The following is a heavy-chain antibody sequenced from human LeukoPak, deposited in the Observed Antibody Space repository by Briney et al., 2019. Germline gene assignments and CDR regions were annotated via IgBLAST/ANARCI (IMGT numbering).Heavy chain of an antibody. Sequence: ASVKVSCKTSGYTFTTYHINWVRQATGQGLEWLGWMNPYSGDRGYAQKFQGRLSITSDTSISTAYMELSSLRSDDTAVYFCARTTSLTASGYDYWGHGTLVTVSS. D-gene: IGHD4-17*01. CDR2: MNPYSGDR. CDR3: ARTTSLTASGYDY. J-gene: IGHJ4*01. V-gene: IGHV1-8*03. CDR1: GYTFTTYH.